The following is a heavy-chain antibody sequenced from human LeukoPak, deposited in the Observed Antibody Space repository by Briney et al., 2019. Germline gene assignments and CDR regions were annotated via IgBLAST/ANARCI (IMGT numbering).Heavy chain of an antibody. CDR3: AKDHGAAAVNDAFDI. J-gene: IGHJ3*02. Sequence: GGSLRLSCAASGFTFRSYAMSWVRQAPGKGLEWVSGISGSSATTYYADSVKGRFTISRDNSKNTLYLQMNSLRAEDTAVYYCAKDHGAAAVNDAFDIWGQGTMVTVSS. V-gene: IGHV3-23*01. CDR2: ISGSSATT. CDR1: GFTFRSYA. D-gene: IGHD6-13*01.